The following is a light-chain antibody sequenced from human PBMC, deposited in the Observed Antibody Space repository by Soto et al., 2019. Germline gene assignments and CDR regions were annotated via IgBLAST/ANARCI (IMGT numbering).Light chain of an antibody. CDR3: LQYGSAPRA. V-gene: IGKV3-20*01. Sequence: EIVLTQSPGTLSLSPGERATLSCRASQSISVRHLAWYQQKPGQIPRLLIFDTASRAIGIPDRFSGSGSGTDFTLTISRLEPEDFAVYYCLQYGSAPRAFVQGTKV. CDR1: QSISVRH. J-gene: IGKJ1*01. CDR2: DTA.